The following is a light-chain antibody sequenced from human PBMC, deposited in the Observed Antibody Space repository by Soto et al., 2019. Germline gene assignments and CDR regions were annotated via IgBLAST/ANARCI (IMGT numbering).Light chain of an antibody. CDR1: QGISTY. J-gene: IGKJ2*01. CDR3: QQHYSYPYT. Sequence: DIQLTQSPSFLSASVGDRVTITCRASQGISTYLAWYQQKSGKAPKLLIYVASTLQSRVPSRFSGSGSGTEFTVTISSLQPEDLASYYCQQHYSYPYTFGQGTKLEI. V-gene: IGKV1-9*01. CDR2: VAS.